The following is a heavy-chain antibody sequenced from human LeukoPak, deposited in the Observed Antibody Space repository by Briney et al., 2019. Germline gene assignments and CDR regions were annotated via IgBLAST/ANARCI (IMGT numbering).Heavy chain of an antibody. CDR3: AKGKEGFLESYYFDY. CDR2: ISSSSSYI. J-gene: IGHJ4*02. CDR1: GFTFSSYS. D-gene: IGHD3-3*01. Sequence: GGSLRLSCAASGFTFSSYSMNWVRQAPGKGLEWVSSISSSSSYIYYADSVKGRFTISRDNAKNSLYLQMNSLRAEDMALYYCAKGKEGFLESYYFDYWGQGTLVTVSS. V-gene: IGHV3-21*04.